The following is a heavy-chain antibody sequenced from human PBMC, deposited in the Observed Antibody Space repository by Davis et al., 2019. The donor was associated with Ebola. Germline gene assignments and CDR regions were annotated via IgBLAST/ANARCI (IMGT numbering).Heavy chain of an antibody. D-gene: IGHD4-23*01. V-gene: IGHV3-48*04. Sequence: GESLKISCAASGFTFSSYSMNWVRQAPGKGLEWVSSISSSSSTIYHADSVKGRFTISRDNAKNTLYLQMNSLRAEDTAVYYCARDFRSDYGGNSGYLDYWGQGTLVTVSS. CDR1: GFTFSSYS. CDR2: ISSSSSTI. J-gene: IGHJ4*02. CDR3: ARDFRSDYGGNSGYLDY.